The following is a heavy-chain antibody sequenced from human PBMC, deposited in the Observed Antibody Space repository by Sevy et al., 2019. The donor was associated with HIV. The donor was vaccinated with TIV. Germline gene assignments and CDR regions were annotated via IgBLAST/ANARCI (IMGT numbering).Heavy chain of an antibody. V-gene: IGHV4-61*03. D-gene: IGHD1-1*01. J-gene: IGHJ5*02. Sequence: SETLSLTCSVSDGSVNSGVSYWSWIRQSPGKGLEWIAYIYKGVSTNYNPSLKSRVTISVDTSKNHFSLKLSSVTAADTAVYYCVTNQGYPGDWFDPWGQGTPVTVSS. CDR1: DGSVNSGVSY. CDR3: VTNQGYPGDWFDP. CDR2: IYKGVST.